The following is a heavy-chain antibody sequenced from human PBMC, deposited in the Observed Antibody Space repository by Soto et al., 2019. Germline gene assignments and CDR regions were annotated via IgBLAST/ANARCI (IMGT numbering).Heavy chain of an antibody. CDR3: ARRIRGDYAFDS. D-gene: IGHD4-17*01. J-gene: IGHJ4*02. CDR2: IDWDDEK. Sequence: IWIRQPPGKALEWLARIDWDDEKFYSTSLKTRLTISRDTSRNQVVLIMTNMGPVDTATYYCARRIRGDYAFDSWGQGTLVTVSS. V-gene: IGHV2-70*04.